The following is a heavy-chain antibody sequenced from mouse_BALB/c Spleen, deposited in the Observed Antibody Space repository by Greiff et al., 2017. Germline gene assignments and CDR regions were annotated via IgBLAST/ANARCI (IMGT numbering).Heavy chain of an antibody. J-gene: IGHJ4*01. CDR2: ITSGGSYT. V-gene: IGHV5-6*01. CDR1: GFTFSSYG. Sequence: EVHLVESGGDLVKPGGSLKLSCAASGFTFSSYGMSWVRQTPDKRLEWVATITSGGSYTYYPDSVKGRFTISRDNAKNTLYLQMSSLKSEDTAMYYCARKGLYSADYWGQGTSVTVSS. D-gene: IGHD2-12*01. CDR3: ARKGLYSADY.